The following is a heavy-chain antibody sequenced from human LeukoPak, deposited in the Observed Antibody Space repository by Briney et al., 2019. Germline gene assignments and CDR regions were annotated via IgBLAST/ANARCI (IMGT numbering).Heavy chain of an antibody. Sequence: SETLSLTCAVSGYSFSSGCYWGWIRQPPGKGLGWIGSMYHSGSTYYNPSLKSRVTISVDNSKNQFYLQLSAVTAADTAVYYCARLLPGGYYDSSGYSWQYYYYYMDVWGKGDAVTVSS. J-gene: IGHJ6*03. CDR1: GYSFSSGCY. V-gene: IGHV4-38-2*01. CDR3: ARLLPGGYYDSSGYSWQYYYYYMDV. D-gene: IGHD3-22*01. CDR2: MYHSGST.